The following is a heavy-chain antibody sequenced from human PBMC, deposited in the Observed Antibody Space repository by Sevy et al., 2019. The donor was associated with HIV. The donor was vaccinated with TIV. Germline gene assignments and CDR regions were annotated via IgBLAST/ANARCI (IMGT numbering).Heavy chain of an antibody. V-gene: IGHV1-2*02. CDR1: GYTFIGYY. J-gene: IGHJ6*02. Sequence: ASVKVSCKASGYTFIGYYMHWVRQAPGQGLEWMGWINPNSGGTIYAQKFQGRVTMTRDTSISTAYMELSRLRSDDTAVYYCARGDRYCSSTSCPGGFYYYGMDVWGQGTTVTVSS. CDR3: ARGDRYCSSTSCPGGFYYYGMDV. D-gene: IGHD2-2*01. CDR2: INPNSGGT.